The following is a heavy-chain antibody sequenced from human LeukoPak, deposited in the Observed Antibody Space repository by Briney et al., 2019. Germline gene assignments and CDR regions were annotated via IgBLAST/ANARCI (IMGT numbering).Heavy chain of an antibody. V-gene: IGHV3-30*02. D-gene: IGHD2-2*01. J-gene: IGHJ4*02. CDR1: GFTFSSYS. CDR3: ARDYRESGGARSSTSPTTAVGGYYFDY. Sequence: GGSLRLSCAASGFTFSSYSMHWVRQAPGQGLEWVAFIRYDGRTDYYADSVKGRFTISRDNAKNSLYLQMNSLRAEDTAVYYCARDYRESGGARSSTSPTTAVGGYYFDYWGQGTLVTVSS. CDR2: IRYDGRTD.